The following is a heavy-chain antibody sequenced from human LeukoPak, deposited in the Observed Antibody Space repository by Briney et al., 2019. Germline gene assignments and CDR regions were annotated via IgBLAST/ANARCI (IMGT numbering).Heavy chain of an antibody. J-gene: IGHJ4*02. V-gene: IGHV4-38-2*01. Sequence: PSETLSLTCAVSGYSISSDNYWVWIRQPPGQGLEWTGGIYHSGSTYYNPSLKSRVTMSVDTSKNQFSLKRSSVTAADTAVYYCARAPRDSSSSNYMRRFDYWGQGTLVTVSS. CDR3: ARAPRDSSSSNYMRRFDY. D-gene: IGHD3-22*01. CDR2: IYHSGST. CDR1: GYSISSDNY.